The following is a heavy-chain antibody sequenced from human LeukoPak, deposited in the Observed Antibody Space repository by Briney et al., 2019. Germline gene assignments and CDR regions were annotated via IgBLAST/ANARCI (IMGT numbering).Heavy chain of an antibody. CDR3: ARDPGLLGSDF. CDR1: GFTFSRYE. CDR2: IRGNGNTK. V-gene: IGHV3-48*03. Sequence: GGSLRLSCAASGFTFSRYEMNWIRQAPGKGLEWISYIRGNGNTKYYADSVRDRFTISRDNAKDLLYLQMDSLKVEDTGVYYCARDPGLLGSDFWGQGTLVSVSS. J-gene: IGHJ4*02. D-gene: IGHD2-15*01.